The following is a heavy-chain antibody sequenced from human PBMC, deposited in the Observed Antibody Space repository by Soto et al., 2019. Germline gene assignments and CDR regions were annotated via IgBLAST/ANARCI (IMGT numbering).Heavy chain of an antibody. V-gene: IGHV1-18*01. Sequence: SVKVCFKASGYTFTSDGISWVRQAPGQGLEWMGWISAYNGNTNYAQKLQGRVTMTTDTSTSTAYMELRSPRSDDTAVYYCAVYTYYYDSSGYFFDYWGQGTLVTVSS. CDR2: ISAYNGNT. J-gene: IGHJ4*02. D-gene: IGHD3-22*01. CDR1: GYTFTSDG. CDR3: AVYTYYYDSSGYFFDY.